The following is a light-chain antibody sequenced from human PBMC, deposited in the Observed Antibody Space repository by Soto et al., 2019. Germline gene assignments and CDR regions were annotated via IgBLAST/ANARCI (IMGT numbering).Light chain of an antibody. CDR1: QNVKTR. CDR2: DAF. CDR3: QQYDEWPLT. V-gene: IGKV3-15*01. Sequence: EKVMTQSPATLSVSPGERATLSCRASQNVKTRLAWYQQKPGQAPRLLIYDAFTRATGIPARFSGSASGTEFTLTISSLQSEDLAVYDCQQYDEWPLTSGGGTKVEIK. J-gene: IGKJ4*01.